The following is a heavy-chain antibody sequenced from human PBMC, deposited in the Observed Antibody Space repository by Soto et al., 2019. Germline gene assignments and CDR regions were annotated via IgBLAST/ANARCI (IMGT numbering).Heavy chain of an antibody. V-gene: IGHV3-23*01. CDR2: VSNAGGST. CDR1: GFTFDSYA. Sequence: PGGSLRLSCAASGFTFDSYAMSWVRQAPGKGLEWVSTVSNAGGSTYYADSVKGRFTIFRDNSKNTIYLQMDSLRAEDTAVYFCAKDTRSSGWYYDYWGQGTLVTVSS. J-gene: IGHJ4*02. D-gene: IGHD6-19*01. CDR3: AKDTRSSGWYYDY.